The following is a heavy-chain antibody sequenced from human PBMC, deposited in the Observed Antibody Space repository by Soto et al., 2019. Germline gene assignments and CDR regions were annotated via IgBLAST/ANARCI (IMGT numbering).Heavy chain of an antibody. V-gene: IGHV4-59*01. J-gene: IGHJ4*02. CDR1: GGSISSYY. CDR2: INYSGST. D-gene: IGHD2-15*01. CDR3: ARDRYCSGGTCYPFLLDY. Sequence: SETLSLTCTISGGSISSYYWSWIRQPPGKGLEWIAYINYSGSTNYNPSLKNRVTISVDISKNQFSLKLSSVTAADPAAYYCARDRYCSGGTCYPFLLDYWSQGILVTVSS.